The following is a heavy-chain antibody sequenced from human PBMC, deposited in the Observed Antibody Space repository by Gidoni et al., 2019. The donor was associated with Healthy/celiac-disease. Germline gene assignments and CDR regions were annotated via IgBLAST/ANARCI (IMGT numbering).Heavy chain of an antibody. CDR2: ISGSGGST. D-gene: IGHD4-17*01. CDR3: ARIVTLTTVTIYYFDY. V-gene: IGHV3-23*01. Sequence: EVQLLESGGGLVQPGGSLRLSCATSGFTFSSYAMSWVRQAPGKGLEWVSAISGSGGSTYYADSVKGRFTISRDNSKNTLYLQMNSLRAEDTAVYYCARIVTLTTVTIYYFDYWGQGTLVTVSS. CDR1: GFTFSSYA. J-gene: IGHJ4*02.